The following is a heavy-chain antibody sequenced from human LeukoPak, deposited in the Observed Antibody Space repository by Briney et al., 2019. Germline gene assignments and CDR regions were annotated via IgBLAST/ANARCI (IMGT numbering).Heavy chain of an antibody. Sequence: GGSLRLSCAASGFTFSSYSMNWVRQAPGKGLEWVSSISSSSSYIYYADSVKGRFTISRDNAKNSLYLQMNSLRAEDTAVYYCARMIWGFKGMDVWGQGTTVTVSS. CDR2: ISSSSSYI. J-gene: IGHJ6*02. V-gene: IGHV3-21*01. CDR3: ARMIWGFKGMDV. D-gene: IGHD7-27*01. CDR1: GFTFSSYS.